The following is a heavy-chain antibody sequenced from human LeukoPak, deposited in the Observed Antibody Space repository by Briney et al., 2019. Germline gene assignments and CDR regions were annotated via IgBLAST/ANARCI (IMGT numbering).Heavy chain of an antibody. D-gene: IGHD6-13*01. J-gene: IGHJ3*02. CDR2: VLTTRDT. Sequence: GGSLRLSCAASGFTFSNYAMSWVRQAPGKGLEYVSTVLTTRDTYYADSVKGRFTTSRDNSKNTLYLQMSSLRAEDTAVYYCTKRIAPPGEKAFDIWGQGTLVTVSS. CDR3: TKRIAPPGEKAFDI. CDR1: GFTFSNYA. V-gene: IGHV3-23*01.